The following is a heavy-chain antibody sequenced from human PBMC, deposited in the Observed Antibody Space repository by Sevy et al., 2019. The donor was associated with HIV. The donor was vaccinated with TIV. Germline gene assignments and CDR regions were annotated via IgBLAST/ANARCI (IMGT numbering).Heavy chain of an antibody. Sequence: GGSLRLSCAASGFTFSSYGMHWVRQAPGKGLEWVAFIRYDGSNKYYADSVKGRFTISRDNSKNTLYLQMNSLRAEDTAVYYCAKDLVYSSGWYVPGIDYYYMDVWGKGTTVTVSS. J-gene: IGHJ6*03. CDR1: GFTFSSYG. CDR3: AKDLVYSSGWYVPGIDYYYMDV. V-gene: IGHV3-30*02. D-gene: IGHD6-19*01. CDR2: IRYDGSNK.